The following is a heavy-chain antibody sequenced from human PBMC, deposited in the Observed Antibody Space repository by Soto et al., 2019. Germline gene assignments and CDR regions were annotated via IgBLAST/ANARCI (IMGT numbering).Heavy chain of an antibody. J-gene: IGHJ4*02. D-gene: IGHD2-15*01. V-gene: IGHV4-4*07. Sequence: QVQLQESGPGLVKPSETLSLTCTVSGGSISSYYWSWIRQPAGKGLEWIGRIYTGGSTNYSPSLKSRVTMSVDTSKNQLSLRLTSVTAADTAVYYCARASVGPPGGGSWTMPFDIWGRGTLVTVSS. CDR1: GGSISSYY. CDR3: ARASVGPPGGGSWTMPFDI. CDR2: IYTGGST.